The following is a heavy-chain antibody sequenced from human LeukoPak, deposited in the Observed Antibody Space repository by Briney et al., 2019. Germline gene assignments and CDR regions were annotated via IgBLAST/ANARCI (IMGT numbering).Heavy chain of an antibody. CDR2: IYFGGNT. V-gene: IGHV4-39*02. D-gene: IGHD6-13*01. Sequence: SETLSLTCTVSGGSISSTSYQWGWLRQPPGGGLVWIGNIYFGGNTYYTPSLNYRVTVSVDTSKNQFSLQLSSVTAADTAVYYCARDLSAAAGNGWFDPWGQGTLVTVSS. J-gene: IGHJ5*02. CDR1: GGSISSTSYQ. CDR3: ARDLSAAAGNGWFDP.